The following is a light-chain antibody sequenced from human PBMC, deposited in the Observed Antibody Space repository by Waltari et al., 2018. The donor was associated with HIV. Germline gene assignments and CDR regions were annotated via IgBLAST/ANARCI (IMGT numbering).Light chain of an antibody. V-gene: IGKV1-39*01. CDR1: QNIDNY. CDR2: AAS. CDR3: QQTYTTPWT. Sequence: DIQMTQSPSSLSASVGDRVTITCRASQNIDNYLYWYQQKPGKAPELVIYAASSLQSGVPSRFSGSGSGTDFALTITNLQLEDFTTYFCQQTYTTPWTFGQGTKVEIK. J-gene: IGKJ1*01.